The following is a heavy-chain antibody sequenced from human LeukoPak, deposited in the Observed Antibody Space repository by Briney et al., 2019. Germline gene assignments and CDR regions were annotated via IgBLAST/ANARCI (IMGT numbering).Heavy chain of an antibody. CDR3: ARDRLHYGEYEKTFDY. V-gene: IGHV3-48*01. CDR1: GFTFSSYW. D-gene: IGHD4-17*01. J-gene: IGHJ4*02. Sequence: GGSLRLSCAASGFTFSSYWMSWVRQAPGKGLEWVSYITFSSSIIYYADSVKGRFTISRDNAKNSLYLQMNSLRAEDTAVYYCARDRLHYGEYEKTFDYWGQGTLVSVSS. CDR2: ITFSSSII.